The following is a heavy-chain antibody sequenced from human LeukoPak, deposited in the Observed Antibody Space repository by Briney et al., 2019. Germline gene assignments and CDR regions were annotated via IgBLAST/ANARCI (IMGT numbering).Heavy chain of an antibody. CDR2: ISSSGSTI. CDR1: AFTFSSYE. V-gene: IGHV3-48*03. J-gene: IGHJ6*03. CDR3: ARIGTVPRYYSYCMDV. D-gene: IGHD4-17*01. Sequence: GGSLRLSCAASAFTFSSYEMNWVRQAPGKGLEWVSHISSSGSTIYYADSVKGRFTISRDNAKNSLYLQMNSLRAEDTAVYYCARIGTVPRYYSYCMDVWGKGTTVTISS.